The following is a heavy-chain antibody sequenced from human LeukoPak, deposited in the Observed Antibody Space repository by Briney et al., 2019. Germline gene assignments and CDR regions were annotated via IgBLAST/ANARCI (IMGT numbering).Heavy chain of an antibody. V-gene: IGHV4-59*08. CDR1: GGSISSYY. J-gene: IGHJ4*02. CDR2: IYYSGST. D-gene: IGHD1-26*01. CDR3: ARAQVGIVGATEFAY. Sequence: SETLSLTCTVSGGSISSYYWTWIRQPPGKGLEWIGYIYYSGSTKYNPSLKSRVTISVDSSKNHFSLKLSSVTAADAAVYYCARAQVGIVGATEFAYWGQGTLVTVSS.